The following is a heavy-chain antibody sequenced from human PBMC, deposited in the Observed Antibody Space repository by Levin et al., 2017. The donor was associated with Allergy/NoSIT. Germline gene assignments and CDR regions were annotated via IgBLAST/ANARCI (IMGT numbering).Heavy chain of an antibody. V-gene: IGHV3-30-3*01. D-gene: IGHD4-17*01. CDR1: GFTFSSYA. Sequence: PGGSLRLSCAASGFTFSSYAMHWVRQAPGKGLEWVAVISYDGSNKYYADSVKGRFTISRDNSKNTLYLQMNSLRAEDTAVYYCARDPRDHYGDSNFDYWGQGTLVTVSS. CDR3: ARDPRDHYGDSNFDY. CDR2: ISYDGSNK. J-gene: IGHJ4*02.